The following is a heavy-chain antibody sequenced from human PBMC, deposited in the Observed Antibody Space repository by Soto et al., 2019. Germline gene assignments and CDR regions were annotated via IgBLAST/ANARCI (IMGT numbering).Heavy chain of an antibody. Sequence: QVQLQESGPGLVKPSQTLSLTCTVSGGSTSSDNYWSWIRQPPGKGLEWIGHIYYSGNTDYNPSLKSRLAISIDTSKNQFSLKLSSVTAADTGVYFCAREGGESSDGLYYFDSWGQGSLVTVSS. V-gene: IGHV4-30-4*01. CDR3: AREGGESSDGLYYFDS. CDR2: IYYSGNT. D-gene: IGHD3-16*01. CDR1: GGSTSSDNY. J-gene: IGHJ4*02.